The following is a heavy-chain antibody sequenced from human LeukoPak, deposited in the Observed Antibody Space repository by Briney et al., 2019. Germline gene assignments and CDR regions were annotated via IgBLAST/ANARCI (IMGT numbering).Heavy chain of an antibody. CDR2: INHSVST. CDR1: GGSFSGYY. D-gene: IGHD3-16*02. CDR3: ARGRYDYVWGSYRYRGPFDP. J-gene: IGHJ5*02. V-gene: IGHV4-34*01. Sequence: PSETLSLTCAVYGGSFSGYYWSWIRQPPGKGLDWIGEINHSVSTNYNPSLKNRVTISVDTSKNQFSLKLSSVAAADTAVYYYARGRYDYVWGSYRYRGPFDPWGQGTLVTVSS.